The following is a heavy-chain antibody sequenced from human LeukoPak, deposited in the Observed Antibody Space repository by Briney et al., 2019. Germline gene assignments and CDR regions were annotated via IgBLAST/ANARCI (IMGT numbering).Heavy chain of an antibody. Sequence: GESLKISCKGSGYSFTSYWIGWVRQMPGKGLEWMGIIYPGDSDTRYSPSFQGQVTISADKSISTAYLQWSSLKASDTAMYYCARHGSTYYDFWSGYWGHIGDWGQGTLVTVSS. CDR3: ARHGSTYYDFWSGYWGHIGD. J-gene: IGHJ4*02. D-gene: IGHD3-3*01. V-gene: IGHV5-51*01. CDR2: IYPGDSDT. CDR1: GYSFTSYW.